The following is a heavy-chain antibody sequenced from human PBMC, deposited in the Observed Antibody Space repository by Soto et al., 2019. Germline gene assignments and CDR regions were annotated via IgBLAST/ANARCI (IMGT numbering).Heavy chain of an antibody. V-gene: IGHV3-53*01. CDR1: GFTVSNNY. CDR2: IYSGGYT. Sequence: EVQLVESGGGLIQPGGSLRLSCAVSGFTVSNNYMSWVRQAPGKGLEGVSVIYSGGYTAYGDSVKGRFTISRDNSKNTPIFKMKSRGPHPKAGYSVGTPPGGGGYWGQGTLVTVSS. D-gene: IGHD7-27*01. CDR3: GTPPGGGGY. J-gene: IGHJ4*02.